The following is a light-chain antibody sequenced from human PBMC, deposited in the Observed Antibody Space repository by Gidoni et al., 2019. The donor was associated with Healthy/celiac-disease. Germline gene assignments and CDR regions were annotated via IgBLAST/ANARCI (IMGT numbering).Light chain of an antibody. CDR3: QQYDNLPPYT. CDR2: DAS. J-gene: IGKJ2*01. Sequence: DIQITQSLSSLSASVGDRVTITCQASQDISNYLNSYQQKPGNPPKLLLYDASNLETVVPSRFSGSGSGTDFTFTISSLQPEDIATYYCQQYDNLPPYTFGQGTKLEIK. CDR1: QDISNY. V-gene: IGKV1-33*01.